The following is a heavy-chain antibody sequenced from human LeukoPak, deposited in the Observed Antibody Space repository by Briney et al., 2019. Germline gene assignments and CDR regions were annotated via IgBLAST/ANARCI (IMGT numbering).Heavy chain of an antibody. Sequence: GGSLRLSCVASGFSFTKYWMTWVRQAPGKGLEWVSAISGSGGSTYYADSVKGRFTISRDNSKNTLYLQMNSLRAEDTAVYYCAKVRATYFDYWGHGTLVTVSS. CDR3: AKVRATYFDY. CDR1: GFSFTKYW. D-gene: IGHD1-26*01. J-gene: IGHJ4*01. V-gene: IGHV3-23*01. CDR2: ISGSGGST.